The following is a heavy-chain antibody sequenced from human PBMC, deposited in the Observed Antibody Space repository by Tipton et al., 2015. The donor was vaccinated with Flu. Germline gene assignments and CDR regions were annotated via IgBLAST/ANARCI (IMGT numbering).Heavy chain of an antibody. J-gene: IGHJ4*02. Sequence: TLSLTCTVSGGSISSSSDYWGWIRQPPGKGLEWIGRSYYSGSTYYNPSLKSRVTISVDTSKNQFSLKLSSVTAADTAVYYCARSPSYSGSGVYPYYFDDWGQGTLVTVSS. D-gene: IGHD3-10*01. CDR3: ARSPSYSGSGVYPYYFDD. CDR2: SYYSGST. CDR1: GGSISSSSDY. V-gene: IGHV4-39*07.